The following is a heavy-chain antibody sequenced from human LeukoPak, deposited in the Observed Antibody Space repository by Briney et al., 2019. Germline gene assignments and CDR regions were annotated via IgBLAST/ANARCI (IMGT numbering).Heavy chain of an antibody. J-gene: IGHJ3*01. Sequence: GGSLRLSCAASGFTFSSYAMHWVRQAPGKGLEWVAVIAHDGSNAYYADSVQGRFTISRDNSNNILYLQMNSLKPDDTAIYYCAKDDVGPVVVLSAPDRAFPVWGQGTMVIVSS. CDR3: AKDDVGPVVVLSAPDRAFPV. CDR2: IAHDGSNA. V-gene: IGHV3-30*04. CDR1: GFTFSSYA. D-gene: IGHD2-21*01.